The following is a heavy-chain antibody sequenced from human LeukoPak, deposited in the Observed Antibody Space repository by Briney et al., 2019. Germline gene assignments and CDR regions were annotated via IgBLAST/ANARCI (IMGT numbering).Heavy chain of an antibody. Sequence: SETLSLTCTVSGGSISSSSFYWGWIRQPPGKGLEWIGSIYYSGSTYYNPSLKSRVTISVDTSKYQFYLKLSSVAAADTAVYYCATRPPLRPSDYWGQGTLVTVSS. CDR1: GGSISSSSFY. V-gene: IGHV4-39*01. D-gene: IGHD4-17*01. J-gene: IGHJ4*02. CDR2: IYYSGST. CDR3: ATRPPLRPSDY.